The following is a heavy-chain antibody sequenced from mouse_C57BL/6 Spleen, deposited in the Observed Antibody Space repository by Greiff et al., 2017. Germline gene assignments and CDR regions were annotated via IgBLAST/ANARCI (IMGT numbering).Heavy chain of an antibody. Sequence: VQLQQSGPELVKPGASVKMSCKASGYTFTDYNMHWVKQSHGKSLEWIGYINPNNGGTSYNQKFKGKATLTVNKSSSTAYMELRSLTSEDSAVYYCARAWEGLYYYAMDYGGQGTSVTVSS. CDR1: GYTFTDYN. CDR2: INPNNGGT. D-gene: IGHD3-1*01. CDR3: ARAWEGLYYYAMDY. J-gene: IGHJ4*01. V-gene: IGHV1-22*01.